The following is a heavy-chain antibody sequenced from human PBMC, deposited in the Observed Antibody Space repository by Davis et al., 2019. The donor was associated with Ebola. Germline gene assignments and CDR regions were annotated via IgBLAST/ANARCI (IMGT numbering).Heavy chain of an antibody. Sequence: GESLKISCAASGFTFSDYYMSWIRQAPGKGLEWVSYISSSGSTIYYADSVKGRFTISRDNAKNSLYLQMNSLRAEDTAVYYCARDFSRVVITNRVYPPGVPYYFDYWGQGTLVTVSS. CDR3: ARDFSRVVITNRVYPPGVPYYFDY. J-gene: IGHJ4*02. V-gene: IGHV3-11*01. D-gene: IGHD3-22*01. CDR1: GFTFSDYY. CDR2: ISSSGSTI.